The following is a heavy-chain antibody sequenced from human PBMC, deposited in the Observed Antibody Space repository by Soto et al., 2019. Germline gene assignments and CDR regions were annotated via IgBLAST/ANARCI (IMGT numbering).Heavy chain of an antibody. CDR3: ARSTATVSYYFDY. CDR1: GFTFSDYY. Sequence: PGGSLRLSCAASGFTFSDYYMSWIRQAPGKGLEWVSYISSSSSYTNYADSVKGRFTISRDNAKNSLYLQMNSLRAEDTAVYYCARSTATVSYYFDYWGQGTLVTVSS. CDR2: ISSSSSYT. J-gene: IGHJ4*02. V-gene: IGHV3-11*06. D-gene: IGHD2-21*02.